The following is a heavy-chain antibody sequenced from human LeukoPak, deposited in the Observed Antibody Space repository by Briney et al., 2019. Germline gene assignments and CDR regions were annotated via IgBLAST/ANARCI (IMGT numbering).Heavy chain of an antibody. Sequence: GGSLRLSCAASGFAFSSYAMSWVRQTPGKGLEWVSAISGSGSSTFYADSMKGRFTISRDNSKNTLYLQMNSLRAEDTAVYYCAKTSGSSNYYYYYYGLDVWGQGTTVTVSS. J-gene: IGHJ6*02. CDR2: ISGSGSST. V-gene: IGHV3-23*01. CDR1: GFAFSSYA. CDR3: AKTSGSSNYYYYYYGLDV. D-gene: IGHD3-22*01.